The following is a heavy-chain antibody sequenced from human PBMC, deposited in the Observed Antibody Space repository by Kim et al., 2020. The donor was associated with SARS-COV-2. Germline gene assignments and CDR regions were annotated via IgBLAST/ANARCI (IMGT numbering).Heavy chain of an antibody. Sequence: AQKLQGRVTITADEATSTAYMELSSLRSEDTAVYYCARDGIAAAGAAFDIWGQGTMVTVSS. CDR3: ARDGIAAAGAAFDI. J-gene: IGHJ3*02. V-gene: IGHV1-69*01. D-gene: IGHD6-13*01.